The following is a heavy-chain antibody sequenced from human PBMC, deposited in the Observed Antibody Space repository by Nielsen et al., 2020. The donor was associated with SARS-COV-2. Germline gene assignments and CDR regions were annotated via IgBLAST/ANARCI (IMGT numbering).Heavy chain of an antibody. Sequence: SETLSLTCTVSGCSISSYYWSWIRQPPGKGLEWIGYIYYSGSTNYNPSLKSRVTISVDTSKNQFSLKLSSVTAADTAVYYCARGHPTVTTPLFDYWGQGTLVTVSS. J-gene: IGHJ4*02. D-gene: IGHD4-17*01. CDR1: GCSISSYY. CDR2: IYYSGST. CDR3: ARGHPTVTTPLFDY. V-gene: IGHV4-59*01.